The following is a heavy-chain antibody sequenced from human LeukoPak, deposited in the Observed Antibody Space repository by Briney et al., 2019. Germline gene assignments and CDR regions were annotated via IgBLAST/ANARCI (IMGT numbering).Heavy chain of an antibody. D-gene: IGHD2-15*01. CDR1: GFTVSSNY. V-gene: IGHV3-53*01. J-gene: IGHJ6*02. CDR2: IYSGGST. CDR3: ARDLVVVAARGLHYYYGMDV. Sequence: GGSLRLSCAASGFTVSSNYMSWVRQAPGKGLEWVSVIYSGGSTYYADSVKGRFTISRDNSKNTLYLRMNSLRAEDTAVYYCARDLVVVAARGLHYYYGMDVWGQGTTVTVSS.